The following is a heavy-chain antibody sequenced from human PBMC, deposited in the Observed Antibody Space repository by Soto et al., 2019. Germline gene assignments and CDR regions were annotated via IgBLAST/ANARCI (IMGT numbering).Heavy chain of an antibody. V-gene: IGHV3-48*02. CDR1: GLSLSTYS. J-gene: IGHJ6*02. D-gene: IGHD3-10*01. Sequence: EVQLVESGGGLVQRGGSLRLSCVASGLSLSTYSLNWVRQAPRKGLEWVSYISGSSDTIYYADSVEGRFTISRDNAETSLHLQMNSLRDDDTAVYFCARGFDLQYGMDVWGQGSTVTV. CDR3: ARGFDLQYGMDV. CDR2: ISGSSDTI.